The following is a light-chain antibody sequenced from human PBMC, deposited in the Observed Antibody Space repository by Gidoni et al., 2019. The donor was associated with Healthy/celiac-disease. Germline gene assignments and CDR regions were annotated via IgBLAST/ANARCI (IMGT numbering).Light chain of an antibody. Sequence: AIRMTQSPSSFSASTGDRVTITCRASQGISSYLAWYQQKPGKAPKLLIYAASTLQSGVPSRFSGSGSGTYFTLTISCLQSEDFATYYCQQYYSYPSCFXGXTKVEIK. CDR3: QQYYSYPSC. CDR1: QGISSY. CDR2: AAS. V-gene: IGKV1-8*01. J-gene: IGKJ4*01.